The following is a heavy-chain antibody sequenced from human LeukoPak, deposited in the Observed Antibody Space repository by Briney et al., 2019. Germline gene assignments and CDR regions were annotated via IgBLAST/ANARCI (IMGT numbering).Heavy chain of an antibody. CDR3: STRSGDFWSGFVN. D-gene: IGHD3-3*01. CDR1: GNSLSELS. J-gene: IGHJ4*02. CDR2: FDPEEAKM. Sequence: ASVTVSCKVSGNSLSELSIQWVRQAPGKGLECMGGFDPEEAKMVYAQNFQGRVTMTEDTSTQTAYMELSGLPSHEPPVYYCSTRSGDFWSGFVNWGQGTLVTVSS. V-gene: IGHV1-24*01.